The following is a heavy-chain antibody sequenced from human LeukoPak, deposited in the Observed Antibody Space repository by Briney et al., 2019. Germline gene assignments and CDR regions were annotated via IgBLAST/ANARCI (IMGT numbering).Heavy chain of an antibody. D-gene: IGHD6-6*01. Sequence: SETLSLTCTVSGGSISSYYWSWIRQPPGKGLEWIGYIYYSGSTNYNPSLKSRVTISVDTSKNQFSLKLSSVTAADTAVYYCGRTSSSAAYYYYMDVWGKGTTVTVSS. CDR3: GRTSSSAAYYYYMDV. V-gene: IGHV4-59*01. J-gene: IGHJ6*03. CDR1: GGSISSYY. CDR2: IYYSGST.